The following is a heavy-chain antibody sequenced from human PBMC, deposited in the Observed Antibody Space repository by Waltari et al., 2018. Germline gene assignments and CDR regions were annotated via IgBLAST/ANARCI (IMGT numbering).Heavy chain of an antibody. CDR1: GGPFSSYA. CDR2: VILIFGRA. J-gene: IGHJ4*02. Sequence: QVQLVQSGAEVKKPGSSVKVSCRASGGPFSSYAISWVRQAPGQGLGWMGGVILIFGRANNAQEYQGKGTITADEATSTAYMELSSMRPEDTAVDYYASSPEGANYYDRSGYYAFGYWGQGTLVTVSS. V-gene: IGHV1-69*01. D-gene: IGHD3-22*01. CDR3: ASSPEGANYYDRSGYYAFGY.